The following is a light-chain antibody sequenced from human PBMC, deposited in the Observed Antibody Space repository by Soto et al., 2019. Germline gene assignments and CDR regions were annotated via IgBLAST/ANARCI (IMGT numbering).Light chain of an antibody. CDR3: QQYNSYPWT. J-gene: IGKJ1*01. Sequence: DIQMTQSPSTLSASVGDRVTITCRASQSISSWLAWYQQKPGKVPKLLIYKASSLESGVPLRFSGSGSGTEFTLTISSLRPDDFATYYCQQYNSYPWTFGQGTKVEIK. V-gene: IGKV1-5*03. CDR1: QSISSW. CDR2: KAS.